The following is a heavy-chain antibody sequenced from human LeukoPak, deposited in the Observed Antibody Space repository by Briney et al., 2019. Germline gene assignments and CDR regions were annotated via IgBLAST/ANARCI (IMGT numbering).Heavy chain of an antibody. D-gene: IGHD3-3*01. J-gene: IGHJ4*02. V-gene: IGHV3-21*06. Sequence: GGSLRLSCAASGFTFRSYTMNWVRQAPGKGLEWVSSIDGTSAYIYYSDSAKGRFTVSRDNAQNSLYLQMNSLRPEDTAVYFCARVWSGYCDSWGQGTLVIVS. CDR3: ARVWSGYCDS. CDR1: GFTFRSYT. CDR2: IDGTSAYI.